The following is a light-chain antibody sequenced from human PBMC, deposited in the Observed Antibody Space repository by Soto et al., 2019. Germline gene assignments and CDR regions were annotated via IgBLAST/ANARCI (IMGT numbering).Light chain of an antibody. Sequence: QSALTQPPSVSGSPGQSVTISCTGTSSDVGNYNRVSWYQQPPGTAPKVIIYEVSNRPSGVPDRFSGSKSGNTASLTISGLQAEDEVDYYCSSYTSSSTYVFGTGTKVTVL. CDR3: SSYTSSSTYV. V-gene: IGLV2-18*02. CDR2: EVS. CDR1: SSDVGNYNR. J-gene: IGLJ1*01.